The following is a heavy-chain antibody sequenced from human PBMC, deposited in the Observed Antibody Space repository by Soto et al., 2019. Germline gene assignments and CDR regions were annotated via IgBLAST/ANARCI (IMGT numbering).Heavy chain of an antibody. CDR3: ASKFGELLADAFDI. J-gene: IGHJ3*02. V-gene: IGHV4-4*02. Sequence: QVQLQESGPGLVKPSGTLSLTCTVSNASISSRKWWTWVRQTPGKGLEWIGEIYHSGSINHNPSLKSRVTMSVDKYNNQFTLKMTSVTAADTAVYYGASKFGELLADAFDIWGQGTVVTVSS. CDR2: IYHSGSI. CDR1: NASISSRKW. D-gene: IGHD3-10*01.